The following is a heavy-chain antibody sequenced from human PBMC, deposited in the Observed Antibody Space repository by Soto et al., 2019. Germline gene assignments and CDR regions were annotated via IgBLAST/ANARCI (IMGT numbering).Heavy chain of an antibody. V-gene: IGHV1-46*01. CDR3: ARVRRDILTGYSSDAFDI. CDR1: GYTFTSYY. D-gene: IGHD3-9*01. Sequence: AASVKVSCKASGYTFTSYYMHWVRQAPGQGLEWMGIINPSGGSTSYAQKFQGRVTMTRDTSTSTVYMELSSLRSEDTAVYYCARVRRDILTGYSSDAFDIWGQGTMVTVSS. J-gene: IGHJ3*02. CDR2: INPSGGST.